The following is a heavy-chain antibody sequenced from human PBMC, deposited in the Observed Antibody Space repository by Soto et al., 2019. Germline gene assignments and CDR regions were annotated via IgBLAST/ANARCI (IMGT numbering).Heavy chain of an antibody. CDR2: ISSSGSTI. CDR3: ATHHNPAKAYSSTTTRDY. V-gene: IGHV3-48*03. D-gene: IGHD2-2*01. CDR1: GFTFSSYE. Sequence: PGGSLRLSCAASGFTFSSYEMNWVRQAPGKGLEWVSYISSSGSTIYYADSVKGRFTISRDNAKNSLYLQMNSLRAEDTAVYYCATHHNPAKAYSSTTTRDYWGQGTLVTVYS. J-gene: IGHJ4*02.